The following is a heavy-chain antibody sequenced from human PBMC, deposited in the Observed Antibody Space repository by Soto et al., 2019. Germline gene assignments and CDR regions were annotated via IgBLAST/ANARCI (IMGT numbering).Heavy chain of an antibody. CDR1: GFTFSSYW. J-gene: IGHJ6*02. CDR2: INSDGSST. CDR3: ARGIRNHYGVVV. Sequence: EVQLVESGGGLIQPGGSLRLSCEASGFTFSSYWMHWVRQAPGKGLVWVSRINSDGSSTNQGDSAKGRFTVFRDNAKNTVYLQMTSLRAEDTAIYYCARGIRNHYGVVVWGLGTTVTVSS. D-gene: IGHD5-18*01. V-gene: IGHV3-74*01.